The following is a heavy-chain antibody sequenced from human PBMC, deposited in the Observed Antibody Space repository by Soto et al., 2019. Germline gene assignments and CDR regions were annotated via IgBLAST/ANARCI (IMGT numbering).Heavy chain of an antibody. J-gene: IGHJ4*02. CDR2: IRSKANNYAT. V-gene: IGHV3-73*01. Sequence: EVQLVESGGGLIQTGESLKLSCAVSGFTFSGSAMHWVRQASGKGLEWVGRIRSKANNYATAYAASVKGRFTISRDDSTNTAYLHMNSLKSEDTAVYYCTRGYGDYVRDYWGQGTLVTVSS. CDR3: TRGYGDYVRDY. D-gene: IGHD4-17*01. CDR1: GFTFSGSA.